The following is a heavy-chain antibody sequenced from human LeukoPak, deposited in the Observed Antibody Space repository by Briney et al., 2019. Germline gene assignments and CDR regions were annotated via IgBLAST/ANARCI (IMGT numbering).Heavy chain of an antibody. CDR2: ISAYNGNT. V-gene: IGHV1-18*01. D-gene: IGHD3-22*01. CDR1: GYTFTIYG. Sequence: ASVKVSCKASGYTFTIYGISWVRQAPGQGLEWMGWISAYNGNTNYAQKLQGRVTMTTDTSTSTAYMELRSLKSDDTAVYYCARHYYDSSGYYFQHGMDVWGQGTTVTVSS. J-gene: IGHJ6*02. CDR3: ARHYYDSSGYYFQHGMDV.